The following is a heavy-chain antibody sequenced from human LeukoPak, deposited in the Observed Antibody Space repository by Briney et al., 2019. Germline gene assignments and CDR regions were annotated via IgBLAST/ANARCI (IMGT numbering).Heavy chain of an antibody. J-gene: IGHJ4*02. CDR1: GFTFSSYW. CDR2: IKQDGSEK. D-gene: IGHD3-9*01. CDR3: ARAVLDILTGYEHFDY. Sequence: PGGSLRLSCAASGFTFSSYWMSWVRQAPGKGRGWVANIKQDGSEKYYVDSVKGRFTISRDNAKNSLYLQMNSLRAEDTAVYYCARAVLDILTGYEHFDYWGQGTLVTVSS. V-gene: IGHV3-7*01.